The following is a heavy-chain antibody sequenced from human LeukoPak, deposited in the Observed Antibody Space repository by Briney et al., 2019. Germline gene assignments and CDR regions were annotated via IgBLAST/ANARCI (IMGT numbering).Heavy chain of an antibody. J-gene: IGHJ4*02. Sequence: SETLSLTCTVSGGSISSYYWSWIRQPPGKGLEWIGYIYYSGSTNYNPSLKSRVTISVDTSKNQFSLKLSSVTAADTAVYYCASLSRYGSGSNWGQGTQVTVSS. CDR2: IYYSGST. D-gene: IGHD3-10*01. CDR3: ASLSRYGSGSN. V-gene: IGHV4-59*01. CDR1: GGSISSYY.